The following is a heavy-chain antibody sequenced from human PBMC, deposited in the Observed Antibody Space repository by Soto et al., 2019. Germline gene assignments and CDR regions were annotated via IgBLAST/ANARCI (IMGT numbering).Heavy chain of an antibody. CDR3: ARYRDCGGDCYSNYFDY. CDR1: GGSISSGGYS. J-gene: IGHJ4*02. Sequence: SETLSLTCAVSGGSISSGGYSWSWIRQPPGKGLGWIGYIYYSGSTNYNPSLKSRVTISVDTSKNQFSLKLSSVTAADTAVYYCARYRDCGGDCYSNYFDYWGQGTLVTVSS. D-gene: IGHD2-21*02. V-gene: IGHV4-61*08. CDR2: IYYSGST.